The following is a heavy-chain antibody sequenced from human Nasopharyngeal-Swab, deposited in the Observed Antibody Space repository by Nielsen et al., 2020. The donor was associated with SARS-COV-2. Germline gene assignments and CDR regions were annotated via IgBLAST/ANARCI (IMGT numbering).Heavy chain of an antibody. Sequence: SQTLSLTCAVSGGSISSGGYSWSWTRQPPGKGLEWIGYIYHSGSTSYNPSLKSRVTISVDRSKNQFSLKLSSVTAADTAVYYCARGGVVPWFDYWGQGTLVTVSS. CDR2: IYHSGST. J-gene: IGHJ4*02. D-gene: IGHD3-3*01. CDR1: GGSISSGGYS. V-gene: IGHV4-30-2*01. CDR3: ARGGVVPWFDY.